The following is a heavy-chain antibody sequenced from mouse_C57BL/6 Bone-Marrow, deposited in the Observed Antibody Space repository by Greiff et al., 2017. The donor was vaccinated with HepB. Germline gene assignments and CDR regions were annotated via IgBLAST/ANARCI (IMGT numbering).Heavy chain of an antibody. J-gene: IGHJ2*01. CDR2: IRNKANGYTT. D-gene: IGHD2-5*01. CDR1: GFTFTDYY. V-gene: IGHV7-3*01. CDR3: ARPAYYSNYFDY. Sequence: EVQVVESGGGLVQPGGSLSLSCAASGFTFTDYYMSWVRQPPGKALEWLGFIRNKANGYTTEYSASVKGRFTISRDNSQSILYLQMNALRAEDSATYYCARPAYYSNYFDYWGQGTTLTVSS.